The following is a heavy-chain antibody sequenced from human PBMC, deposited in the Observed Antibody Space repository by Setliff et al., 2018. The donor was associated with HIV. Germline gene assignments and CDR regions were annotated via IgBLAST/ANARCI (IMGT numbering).Heavy chain of an antibody. CDR3: ARDQGFWSGFTYNYYMDV. J-gene: IGHJ6*03. CDR2: IAPNSGGT. Sequence: ASVKVSCKASGYTLTDFYIHWVRQAPGQGLEWMGWIAPNSGGTGYAEKFQGRVTMTTDTSTSTVYMELRSLRSDDTAVYYCARDQGFWSGFTYNYYMDVWGKGTTVTVSS. CDR1: GYTLTDFY. D-gene: IGHD3-3*01. V-gene: IGHV1-2*02.